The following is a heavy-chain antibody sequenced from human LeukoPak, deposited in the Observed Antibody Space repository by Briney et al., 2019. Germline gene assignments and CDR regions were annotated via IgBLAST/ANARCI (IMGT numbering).Heavy chain of an antibody. Sequence: GGSLRLSCAASGFNFSRNWMTWVRQAPGKGLEWVANIKQDGREEYYVDSVKGRFTISRDNAKNSLYLQMNSLRAEDTAVYYCARDPYSGSYPLDYWGQGTLVTVSS. CDR2: IKQDGREE. CDR1: GFNFSRNW. D-gene: IGHD1-26*01. V-gene: IGHV3-7*01. J-gene: IGHJ4*02. CDR3: ARDPYSGSYPLDY.